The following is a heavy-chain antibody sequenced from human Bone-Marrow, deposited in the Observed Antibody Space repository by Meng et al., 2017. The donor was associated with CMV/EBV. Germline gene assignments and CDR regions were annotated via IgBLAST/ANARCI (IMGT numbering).Heavy chain of an antibody. J-gene: IGHJ1*01. Sequence: GGSLRLSCAASGFTFSSYGMHWVRQAPGKGLEWVAFIRYDGSNKYYADSVKGRFTISRDNAKNSLYLQMNSLRAEDTAVYYCARGALRWLQSPPVFWGQGTLVTVSS. CDR3: ARGALRWLQSPPVF. D-gene: IGHD5-24*01. CDR1: GFTFSSYG. CDR2: IRYDGSNK. V-gene: IGHV3-30*02.